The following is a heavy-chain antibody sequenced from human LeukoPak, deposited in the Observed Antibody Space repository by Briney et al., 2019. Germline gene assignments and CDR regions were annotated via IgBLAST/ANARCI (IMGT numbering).Heavy chain of an antibody. V-gene: IGHV4-34*01. Sequence: PSETLSLTCAVYGGSFSGYYWSWIRQPPGKGLEWIGEINHSGSTNYNPSLKSRVTISVDTSKNQFSLKLSSVTAADTAVYYCARGFCNSWFYYFDYWGQGTLVTVSS. CDR3: ARGFCNSWFYYFDY. CDR2: INHSGST. CDR1: GGSFSGYY. J-gene: IGHJ4*02. D-gene: IGHD6-13*01.